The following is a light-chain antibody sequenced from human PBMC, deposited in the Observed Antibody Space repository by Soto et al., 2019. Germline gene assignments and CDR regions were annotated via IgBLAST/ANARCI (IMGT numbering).Light chain of an antibody. CDR1: QTISSW. Sequence: DIQMTQSPSTLSGSVGDRVTITCRASQTISSWLAWYQQKPGKAPKLLIYKASTLKSGVPSRFSGSGSGTEFTLTIISLQPDDFSTYYCQHYHSYSEAFVQGTKVELK. CDR2: KAS. V-gene: IGKV1-5*03. J-gene: IGKJ1*01. CDR3: QHYHSYSEA.